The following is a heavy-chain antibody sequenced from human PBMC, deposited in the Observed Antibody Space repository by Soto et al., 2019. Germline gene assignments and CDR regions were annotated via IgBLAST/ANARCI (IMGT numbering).Heavy chain of an antibody. V-gene: IGHV2-5*02. D-gene: IGHD2-2*01. CDR3: ARGLRYCSSTNCPNYFAP. J-gene: IGHJ5*02. CDR1: GFSLSISGVG. Sequence: QITLKESGPTLVKPTQTLTLTCTFSGFSLSISGVGVGWIRQPPGKPLEWLALIYWDDDKRYSPSLKSRLTITKNTSKNPVVLTMTNTDPVDTATYYCARGLRYCSSTNCPNYFAPWGQGTLVTVSS. CDR2: IYWDDDK.